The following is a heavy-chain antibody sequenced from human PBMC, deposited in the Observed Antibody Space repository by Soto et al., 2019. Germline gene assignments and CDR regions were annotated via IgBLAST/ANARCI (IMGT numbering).Heavy chain of an antibody. CDR1: GYTFTXYA. J-gene: IGHJ5*02. V-gene: IGHV1-3*01. CDR3: ARVGLDDP. CDR2: INAGNGNT. Sequence: VKVSCKASGYTFTXYATLWVRQAPGQRLEWMGWINAGNGNTKYSQKFQGRVTITRDTSASTAYMELSSLRSEDTAVYYCARVGLDDPRGQGTLVTVSS.